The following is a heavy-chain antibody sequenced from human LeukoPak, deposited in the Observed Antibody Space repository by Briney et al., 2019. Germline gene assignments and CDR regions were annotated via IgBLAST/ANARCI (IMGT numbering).Heavy chain of an antibody. V-gene: IGHV3-15*01. J-gene: IGHJ4*02. CDR1: GFTFSNAW. CDR3: TTGNWGSFSY. Sequence: GGSLRLSCAASGFTFSNAWMNWVRQAPGKGLEWVGRIKSKTDGGTTDYVAPVKGRFTISRDDSENTLYLQVNSLNTEDTAVYYCTTGNWGSFSYWGQGTLVTVSS. CDR2: IKSKTDGGTT. D-gene: IGHD7-27*01.